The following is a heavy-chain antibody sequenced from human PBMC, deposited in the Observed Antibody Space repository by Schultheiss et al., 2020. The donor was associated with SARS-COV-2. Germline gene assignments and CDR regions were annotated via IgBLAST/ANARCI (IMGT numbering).Heavy chain of an antibody. CDR2: IYYSGST. J-gene: IGHJ3*02. D-gene: IGHD2/OR15-2a*01. V-gene: IGHV4-59*01. CDR3: ARDSFPNDAFDI. Sequence: SETLSLTCAVSGGSISSYYWSWIRQPPGKGLEWIGYIYYSGSTNYNPSLKSRVTISVDTSKNQFSLKLSSVTAADTAVYYCARDSFPNDAFDIWGQGTMVTVSS. CDR1: GGSISSYY.